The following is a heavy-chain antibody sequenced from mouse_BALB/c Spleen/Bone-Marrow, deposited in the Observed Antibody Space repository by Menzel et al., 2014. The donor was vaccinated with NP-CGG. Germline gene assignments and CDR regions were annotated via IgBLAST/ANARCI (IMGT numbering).Heavy chain of an antibody. Sequence: VTLAESGPGLVAPSQSLSITCTISGFSLTSYGVHWVRQPPGKGLEWLVVIWSDGSTTYNSALKSRLSISKDNSKSQVFLKMNSLQTDDTAMYYCARHDNDGFYLAYWGQWTLVTFSA. V-gene: IGHV2-6-1*01. D-gene: IGHD2-3*01. CDR1: GFSLTSYG. J-gene: IGHJ3*01. CDR2: IWSDGST. CDR3: ARHDNDGFYLAY.